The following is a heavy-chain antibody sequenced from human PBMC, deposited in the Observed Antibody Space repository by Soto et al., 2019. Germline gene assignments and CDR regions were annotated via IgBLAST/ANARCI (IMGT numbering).Heavy chain of an antibody. CDR2: ISSRSSDI. CDR3: ARGEYNWNDSFYYYYYGMDV. V-gene: IGHV3-21*01. D-gene: IGHD1-20*01. CDR1: GLTFSSYS. Sequence: GGSLRLSCAASGLTFSSYSMNWVRQAPGKRLEWVSSISSRSSDIYYADSVKGRFTISRDNAKKSLYLQMNSLRDEDTAVYYCARGEYNWNDSFYYYYYGMDVWGQGTTVTVSS. J-gene: IGHJ6*02.